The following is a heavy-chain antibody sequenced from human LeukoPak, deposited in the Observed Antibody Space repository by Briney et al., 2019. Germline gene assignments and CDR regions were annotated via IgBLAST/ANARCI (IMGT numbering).Heavy chain of an antibody. D-gene: IGHD5-24*01. Sequence: SETLSLTCSVSGGSISSSSSYWGWIRQPPGKGLEWIGSIYYSGSSFDNPALKSRVTISVDTSKDQFSLKLSSVTAADTAVYYCARHRSGWLQSSFDYWGHGTLVTVSS. CDR2: IYYSGSS. CDR3: ARHRSGWLQSSFDY. CDR1: GGSISSSSSY. J-gene: IGHJ4*01. V-gene: IGHV4-39*01.